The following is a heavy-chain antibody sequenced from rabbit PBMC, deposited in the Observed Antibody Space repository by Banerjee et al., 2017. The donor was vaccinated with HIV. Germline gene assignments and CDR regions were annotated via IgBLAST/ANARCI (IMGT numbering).Heavy chain of an antibody. CDR1: GIDFSTYG. D-gene: IGHD4-2*01. J-gene: IGHJ4*01. V-gene: IGHV1S45*01. CDR3: ARGSAGNL. CDR2: IYAGTDGDT. Sequence: QEQLVESGGGLVTLGGSLKLSCKASGIDFSTYGISWVRQAPGKGLEWIAYIYAGTDGDTYYANWAKGRFSISRTSSTTVTLQMTSLTAADTATYFCARGSAGNLWGQGTLVTVS.